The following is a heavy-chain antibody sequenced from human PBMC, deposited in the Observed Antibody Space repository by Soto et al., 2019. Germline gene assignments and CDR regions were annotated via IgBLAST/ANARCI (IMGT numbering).Heavy chain of an antibody. J-gene: IGHJ4*02. CDR3: ASAWGYYYDSSGFFDY. D-gene: IGHD3-22*01. CDR1: GFTFSSYA. Sequence: GGSLRLSCAASGFTFSSYAMSWVRQAPGKGLEWVSAISGSGGSTYYADSVKGRFTISRDNSKNTLYLQMNSLRAEDTAVYYCASAWGYYYDSSGFFDYWGQGTLVTVSS. V-gene: IGHV3-23*01. CDR2: ISGSGGST.